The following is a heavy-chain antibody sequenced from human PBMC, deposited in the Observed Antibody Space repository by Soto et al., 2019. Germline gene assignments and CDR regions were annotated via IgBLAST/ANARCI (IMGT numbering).Heavy chain of an antibody. D-gene: IGHD3-10*01. CDR3: ARHGLGSGRPGSYAIDV. Sequence: GKSLKISCKVSGYSFTSYWISWVRQMPGKGPEWMGRIDPRDSQSDYSPSLQGHVTISVDKSISTAYLQWSSLKASDTAMYYCARHGLGSGRPGSYAIDVCCPGTSVTVS. CDR1: GYSFTSYW. CDR2: IDPRDSQS. J-gene: IGHJ6*02. V-gene: IGHV5-10-1*01.